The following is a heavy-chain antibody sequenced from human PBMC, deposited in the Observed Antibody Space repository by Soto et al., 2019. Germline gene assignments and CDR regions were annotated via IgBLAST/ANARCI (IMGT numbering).Heavy chain of an antibody. CDR2: ISSGSATI. Sequence: PGGSLRLPCAAAGITFSSYGMNWVRPAPGKGLKKVPYISSGSATIYDADSVKGRFTISRDNAKNSLYLQVDSLGDEDTAMFYCARDSASYSSSSGSYWYFDLWRRVTLVTGCS. CDR1: GITFSSYG. D-gene: IGHD6-6*01. CDR3: ARDSASYSSSSGSYWYFDL. J-gene: IGHJ2*01. V-gene: IGHV3-48*02.